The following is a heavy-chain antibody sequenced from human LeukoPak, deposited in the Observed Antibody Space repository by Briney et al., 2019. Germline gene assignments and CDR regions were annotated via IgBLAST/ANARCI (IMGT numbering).Heavy chain of an antibody. CDR3: ARGRPRDGFDI. Sequence: ASVKVSCKASGYTFSSNALNWVRQAPGQGPQWMGWINTNTGNPTYAQGFTGRFVFSLDTSVSTAYLQISSLKAEDTAVYYCARGRPRDGFDIWGQGTMVTVSS. CDR2: INTNTGNP. V-gene: IGHV7-4-1*02. J-gene: IGHJ3*02. CDR1: GYTFSSNA.